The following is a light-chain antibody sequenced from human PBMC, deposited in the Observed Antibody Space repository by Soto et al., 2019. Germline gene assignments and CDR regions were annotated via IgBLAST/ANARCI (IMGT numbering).Light chain of an antibody. V-gene: IGLV4-69*01. CDR2: LNSDGSH. Sequence: QLVLTQSPSASASLGASVRLTCTLSSEYSSYAIAWHQQQPEKGPRYLMKLNSDGSHSKGDGIPDRFSGSSSGAERYLTISSLQSEDEADYYCQTWGTGIQLFGGGTKVTVL. CDR3: QTWGTGIQL. CDR1: SEYSSYA. J-gene: IGLJ2*01.